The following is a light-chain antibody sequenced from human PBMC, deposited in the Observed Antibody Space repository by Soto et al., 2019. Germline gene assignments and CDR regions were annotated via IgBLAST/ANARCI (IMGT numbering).Light chain of an antibody. V-gene: IGLV2-8*01. CDR3: SSYAGSNHNWV. Sequence: QSALTQPPSASGSRGQSVTISCTGTSSDVGGYNYVSWYQQHPGKAPKLMIYEVSKRPSGVPDRFSGSKSGNTASLTVSGLQAEDEADYYCSSYAGSNHNWVFGGGTKLTVL. CDR1: SSDVGGYNY. J-gene: IGLJ3*02. CDR2: EVS.